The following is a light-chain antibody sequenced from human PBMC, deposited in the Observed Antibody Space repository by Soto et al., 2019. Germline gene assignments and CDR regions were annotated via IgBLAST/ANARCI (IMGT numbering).Light chain of an antibody. J-gene: IGKJ2*01. V-gene: IGKV3-11*01. CDR2: DAS. CDR3: QQRTNLPYT. Sequence: EIVLTQSQATLSLSPGERATLSCRASQSVSSYLAWYQQKPGQAPRLLIYDASNRATGIPARFSGSGFGTDFTLTISSLEPEDVAVYYCQQRTNLPYTFGHGTNLEIK. CDR1: QSVSSY.